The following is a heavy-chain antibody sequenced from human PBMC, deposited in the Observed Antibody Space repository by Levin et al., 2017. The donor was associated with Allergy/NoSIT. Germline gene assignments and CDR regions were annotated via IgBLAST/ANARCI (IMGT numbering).Heavy chain of an antibody. CDR1: GYRFSNYW. CDR3: ARLRGTGTILDY. CDR2: IYPGDSET. V-gene: IGHV5-51*01. Sequence: KVSCKGSGYRFSNYWIAWVRQMPGKGLEWMGIIYPGDSETRYSPSFQGQVTISADKSISTAYLQWSTLKASDTAMYYCARLRGTGTILDYWGQGTLVTVSS. D-gene: IGHD1-7*01. J-gene: IGHJ4*02.